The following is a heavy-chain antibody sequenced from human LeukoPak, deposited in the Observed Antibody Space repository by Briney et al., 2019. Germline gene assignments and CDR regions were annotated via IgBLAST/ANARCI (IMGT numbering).Heavy chain of an antibody. CDR3: AKAMGAAAGSGRFFDL. V-gene: IGHV3-23*01. CDR1: GFTFSSYA. J-gene: IGHJ2*01. CDR2: ISGSGDST. D-gene: IGHD6-13*01. Sequence: GGSLRLSRAASGFTFSSYAMSWVRQAPGKGLEWVSGISGSGDSTYYADSVRGRFTISRDSSKNTLDLQMSSLRAEDTAVYYCAKAMGAAAGSGRFFDLWGRGSLVAVSS.